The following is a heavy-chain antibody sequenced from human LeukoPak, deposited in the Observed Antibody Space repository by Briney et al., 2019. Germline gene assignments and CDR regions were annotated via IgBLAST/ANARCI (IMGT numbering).Heavy chain of an antibody. Sequence: SETLSLTCTVSGHSISSGHYQWGWIRQPPGKGLEWIASIYHSGTSYYNPSLKSRVTISVDTSKNQFSLRLTSVTAADTAVYYCASEYSSAPFVWRQGTLVTASS. CDR2: IYHSGTS. D-gene: IGHD6-19*01. J-gene: IGHJ4*02. CDR3: ASEYSSAPFV. CDR1: GHSISSGHY. V-gene: IGHV4-38-2*02.